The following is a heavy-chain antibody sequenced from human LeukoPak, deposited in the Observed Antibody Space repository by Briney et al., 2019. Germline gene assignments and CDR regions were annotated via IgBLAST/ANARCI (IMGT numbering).Heavy chain of an antibody. D-gene: IGHD5-18*01. Sequence: PGGSLRLSCAASGFTFSIYAMSWVRQAPGKGLEWVSTLTFSGGSTYYADSVKGRSTISRDNSKNTLFLQMNSLRAEDTAVYYCAKGRSEYSYTSDALNVWGQGTMIIVSS. CDR3: AKGRSEYSYTSDALNV. CDR1: GFTFSIYA. V-gene: IGHV3-23*01. CDR2: LTFSGGST. J-gene: IGHJ3*01.